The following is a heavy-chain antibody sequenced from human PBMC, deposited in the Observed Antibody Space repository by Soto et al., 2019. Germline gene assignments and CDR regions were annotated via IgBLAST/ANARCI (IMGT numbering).Heavy chain of an antibody. D-gene: IGHD2-2*02. CDR1: GGTFSSYA. V-gene: IGHV1-69*13. CDR3: ARDSFVVVPAAIGPIPRPPITRGDAFDI. CDR2: IIPIFGTA. J-gene: IGHJ3*02. Sequence: GASVKVSCKASGGTFSSYAISWVRQAPGQGLEWMGGIIPIFGTANYAQKFQGRVTITADESTSTAYMELSSLRSEDTAVYYCARDSFVVVPAAIGPIPRPPITRGDAFDIWGQGTMVTVSS.